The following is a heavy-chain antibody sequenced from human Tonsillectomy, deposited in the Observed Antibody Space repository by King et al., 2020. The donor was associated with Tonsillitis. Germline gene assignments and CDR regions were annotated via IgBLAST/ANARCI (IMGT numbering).Heavy chain of an antibody. CDR1: GFTFSAYS. CDR3: ARGHSGSYQRGDAFDI. J-gene: IGHJ3*02. CDR2: ISPSRVYI. Sequence: VQLVESGGGLVKPGGSLRLSCAASGFTFSAYSMNWVRQAPGKGLEWVSSISPSRVYIYYADSMKGRFTSSRENAKNSLYLQMTSLRAEDTAVYYCARGHSGSYQRGDAFDIWGQGTMVTVPS. D-gene: IGHD1-26*01. V-gene: IGHV3-21*01.